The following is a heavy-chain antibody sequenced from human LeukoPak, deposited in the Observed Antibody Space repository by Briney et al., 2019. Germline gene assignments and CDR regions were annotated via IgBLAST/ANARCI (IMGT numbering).Heavy chain of an antibody. J-gene: IGHJ6*03. Sequence: GGSLRLSCAASGFTFSNYWMSWVRQAPGKGLEWVSYISSSGSTIYYADSVKGRFTISRDNAKNSLYLQMNSLRAEDTAVYYCARGWAAAVDYYYYMDVWGKGTTVTVSS. D-gene: IGHD6-13*01. CDR2: ISSSGSTI. CDR3: ARGWAAAVDYYYYMDV. CDR1: GFTFSNYW. V-gene: IGHV3-11*04.